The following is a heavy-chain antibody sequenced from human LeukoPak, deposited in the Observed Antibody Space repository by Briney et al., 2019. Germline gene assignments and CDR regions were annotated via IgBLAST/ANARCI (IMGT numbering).Heavy chain of an antibody. CDR1: GDSFSYFY. J-gene: IGHJ4*02. Sequence: SETLSLTCTVSGDSFSYFYWSWIRQPPGKGLEWIGYIYYSGSTNYNPSLKSRVTISVDTSKNQFSLKLSSVTAADTAVYYCARERAVTTYYYFDYWGQGTLVTVSS. V-gene: IGHV4-59*01. CDR2: IYYSGST. CDR3: ARERAVTTYYYFDY. D-gene: IGHD4-17*01.